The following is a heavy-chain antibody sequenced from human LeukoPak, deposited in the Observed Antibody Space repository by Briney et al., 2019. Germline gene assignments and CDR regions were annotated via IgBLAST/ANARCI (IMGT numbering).Heavy chain of an antibody. CDR2: VDPDTGNT. D-gene: IGHD6-25*01. CDR3: ARTPSGNNWFDP. CDR1: GYSFTTFH. V-gene: IGHV1-8*03. J-gene: IGHJ5*02. Sequence: ASVKVSCKAAGYSFTTFHINWVRQAPGQGPEWMGWVDPDTGNTGFAQKFQGRVTITQNSSVTTVYMELSSLTSEDTAVYYCARTPSGNNWFDPWGQGTLVTASS.